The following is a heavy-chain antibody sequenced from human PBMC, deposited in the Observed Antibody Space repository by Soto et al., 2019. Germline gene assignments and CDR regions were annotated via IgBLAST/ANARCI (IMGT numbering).Heavy chain of an antibody. D-gene: IGHD3-9*01. V-gene: IGHV3-23*01. CDR1: GFTFSSYA. Sequence: GGSLRLSCAASGFTFSSYAMSWVRQAPGKGLEWVSAISGSGGSTYYADSVKGRFTISRDNSKNTLYLQMNSLRAEDTAVYYCAKPWGNYDILTGYLGYWGQGTLVTVSS. CDR3: AKPWGNYDILTGYLGY. J-gene: IGHJ4*02. CDR2: ISGSGGST.